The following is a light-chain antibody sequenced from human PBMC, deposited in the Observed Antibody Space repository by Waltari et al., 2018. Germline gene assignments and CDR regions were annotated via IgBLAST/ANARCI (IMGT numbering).Light chain of an antibody. CDR1: RTINIW. J-gene: IGKJ1*01. CDR2: KAS. V-gene: IGKV1-5*03. CDR3: QQYHDYPT. Sequence: DIQMTQFPSTLSASVGDRVTITCRASRTINIWLAWYQQKPGKAPKLLISKASRLESGVPSRFSGSGSGTDFTLTITSLQPDDFAFYCCQQYHDYPTFGQGTKVEIK.